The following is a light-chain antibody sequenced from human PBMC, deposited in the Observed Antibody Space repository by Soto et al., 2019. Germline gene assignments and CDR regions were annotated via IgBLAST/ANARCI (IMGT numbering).Light chain of an antibody. CDR3: QQYNKWPPIT. Sequence: EIVMTQSPGTLSVSPGERATLSCRASQSVSSNLAWYQQKPGQAPRLLIYGASTRATGIPARFSGSGSGTEFTLTISSLQSKDFAVYYCQQYNKWPPITFGQGHDWRLN. CDR1: QSVSSN. CDR2: GAS. J-gene: IGKJ5*01. V-gene: IGKV3-15*01.